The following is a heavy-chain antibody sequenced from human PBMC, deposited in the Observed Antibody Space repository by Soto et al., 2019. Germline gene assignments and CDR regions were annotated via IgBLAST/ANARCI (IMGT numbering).Heavy chain of an antibody. D-gene: IGHD3-3*01. Sequence: GGSLRLSCAASGFTFSSYSMNWVRQAPGKGLEWVSYISSSSSTIYYADSVKGRFTISRDNAKNSLYLQMNSLRAEDTAVYYCARGSNWGFLEWLDLVDYYYYMDVWGKGTTVTVSS. CDR3: ARGSNWGFLEWLDLVDYYYYMDV. CDR1: GFTFSSYS. V-gene: IGHV3-48*01. CDR2: ISSSSSTI. J-gene: IGHJ6*03.